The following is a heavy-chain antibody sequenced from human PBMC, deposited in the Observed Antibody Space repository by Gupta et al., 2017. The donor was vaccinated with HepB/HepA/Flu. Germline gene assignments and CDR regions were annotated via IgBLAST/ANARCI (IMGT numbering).Heavy chain of an antibody. D-gene: IGHD2-2*01. J-gene: IGHJ6*03. CDR3: GRWGPMYYYMDV. CDR1: GYTFRNYG. CDR2: ISAYNGRT. Sequence: QVQLVQSGAEVRNPGASVKLSCQASGYTFRNYGLTWVRQAPGQGLEWIGWISAYNGRTDYAQKFQGRVYMTTEPSTTTAYMELGSLRSGDTAVYYCGRWGPMYYYMDVWGKGTTVTVSS. V-gene: IGHV1-18*01.